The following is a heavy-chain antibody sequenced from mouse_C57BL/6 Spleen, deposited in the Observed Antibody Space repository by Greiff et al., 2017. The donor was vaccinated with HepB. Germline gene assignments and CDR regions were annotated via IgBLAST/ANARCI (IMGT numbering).Heavy chain of an antibody. J-gene: IGHJ4*01. CDR3: ARRQRPDGNYLYYAMDY. Sequence: VQLQQPGAELVRPGPSVKLSCKASGYTFTSYWMHWVKQRPGQGLEWIGVIDPSDSYTNYNQKFKGKATLTVDTSSSTAYMQLSSLTSEDSAVYYCARRQRPDGNYLYYAMDYWGQGTSVTVSS. CDR1: GYTFTSYW. CDR2: IDPSDSYT. V-gene: IGHV1-59*01. D-gene: IGHD2-1*01.